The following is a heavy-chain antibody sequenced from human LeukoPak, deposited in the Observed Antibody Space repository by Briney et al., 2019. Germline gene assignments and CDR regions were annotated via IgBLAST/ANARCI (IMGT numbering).Heavy chain of an antibody. J-gene: IGHJ4*02. V-gene: IGHV4-4*07. D-gene: IGHD6-6*01. CDR3: ARALSSSSDFDC. CDR2: IYTGGST. CDR1: GASISSYF. Sequence: SETLSLTCTVSGASISSYFWSWIRQPAGKGLEWIGRIYTGGSTNYNPSLKSRVTMSVDTSKNQFSLKLSSVTAADTAAYYCARALSSSSDFDCWGQGTLVTVSS.